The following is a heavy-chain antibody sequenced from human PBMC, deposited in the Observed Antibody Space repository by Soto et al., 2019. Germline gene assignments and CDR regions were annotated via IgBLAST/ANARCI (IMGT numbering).Heavy chain of an antibody. CDR3: ARDVAAADY. D-gene: IGHD6-13*01. J-gene: IGHJ4*02. V-gene: IGHV1-18*01. CDR2: INAGNGNT. CDR1: GYTFTSYG. Sequence: ASVKVSCKASGYTFTSYGISWVRQAPGQGLEWMGWINAGNGNTKYSEKFQGRVTITRDTSASTAYMELSSLRSGDTAVYYCARDVAAADYWGQGTLVTVSS.